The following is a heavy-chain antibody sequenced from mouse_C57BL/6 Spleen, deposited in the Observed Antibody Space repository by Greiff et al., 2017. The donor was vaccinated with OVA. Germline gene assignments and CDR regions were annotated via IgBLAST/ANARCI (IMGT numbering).Heavy chain of an antibody. V-gene: IGHV1-53*01. CDR2: INPSNGGT. CDR1: GYTFTSYW. CDR3: ASSVYYGYDGY. Sequence: QVQLLQPGTELVKPGASVKLSCKASGYTFTSYWMHWVQQRPGQGLEWIGNINPSNGGTNYNEKFKGKATLTVDKSSSTAYMPLSRLTSEDSAVYYCASSVYYGYDGYWGQGTTLTVSS. J-gene: IGHJ2*01. D-gene: IGHD2-2*01.